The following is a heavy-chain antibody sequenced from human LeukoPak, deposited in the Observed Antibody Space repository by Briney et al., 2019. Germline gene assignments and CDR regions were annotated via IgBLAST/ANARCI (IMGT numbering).Heavy chain of an antibody. V-gene: IGHV1-69*13. CDR2: IIPIFGTA. D-gene: IGHD3-22*01. Sequence: SVKVSCKASGGTFSSYAISWVRQAPGQGLEWMGGIIPIFGTANYAQKFQGRVTTTADESTSTAYMELSSLRSEDTAVYYCARDAGGSGYSYFDYWGQGTLVTVSS. CDR1: GGTFSSYA. CDR3: ARDAGGSGYSYFDY. J-gene: IGHJ4*02.